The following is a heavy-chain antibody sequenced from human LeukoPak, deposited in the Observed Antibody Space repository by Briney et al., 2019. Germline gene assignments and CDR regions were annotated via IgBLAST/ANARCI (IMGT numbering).Heavy chain of an antibody. J-gene: IGHJ6*03. Sequence: ASVKVSCKASAYTFTSYDINWVRQATGQGLEWMGWMNPNSGNTGYAQKFQGRVTMTRNSSISTAYMELSSLRSEDTAVYYCARTTGYSSSWLYYYYYYMDVWGKGTTVTVSS. CDR2: MNPNSGNT. CDR3: ARTTGYSSSWLYYYYYYMDV. CDR1: AYTFTSYD. D-gene: IGHD6-13*01. V-gene: IGHV1-8*01.